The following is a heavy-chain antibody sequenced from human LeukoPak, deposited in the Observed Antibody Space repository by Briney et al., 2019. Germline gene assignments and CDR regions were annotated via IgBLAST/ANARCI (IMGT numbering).Heavy chain of an antibody. D-gene: IGHD2-15*01. CDR1: GYTFTSYD. CDR2: MNPNSGNT. Sequence: GASVKVSCTASGYTFTSYDINWVRQATGQGLEWMGWMNPNSGNTGYAQKFQGRVTMTRNTSISTAYMELSSLRSEDTAVYYCARGGGGTHRHYYYGMDVWGQGTTVTVSS. CDR3: ARGGGGTHRHYYYGMDV. V-gene: IGHV1-8*01. J-gene: IGHJ6*02.